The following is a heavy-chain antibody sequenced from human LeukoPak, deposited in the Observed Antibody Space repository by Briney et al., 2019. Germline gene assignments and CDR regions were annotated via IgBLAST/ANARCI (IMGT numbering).Heavy chain of an antibody. D-gene: IGHD3-3*01. CDR3: ARARAYYDFWSGYYPYYYYGMDV. Sequence: GGSLRLSCAASGFTFSINYMSWVRQAPGKGLEWVSVIYSGGSTYYADSVKGRFTISRDNSKNTLYLQMNSLRAEGTAVYYCARARAYYDFWSGYYPYYYYGMDVWGQGTTVTVSS. J-gene: IGHJ6*02. CDR1: GFTFSINY. CDR2: IYSGGST. V-gene: IGHV3-53*01.